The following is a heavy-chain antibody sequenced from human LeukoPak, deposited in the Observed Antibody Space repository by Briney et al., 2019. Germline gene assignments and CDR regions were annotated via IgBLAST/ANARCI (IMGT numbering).Heavy chain of an antibody. Sequence: GGSLRLSCAASGFTFSNYDMNWVRQAPGKGLEWVSFISSNSDITHYADSVKGRFTISRDNAKNSLFLQMNSLRAEDTALYYCAKVPRTNHDNFFDYWGQGTLVTVSS. D-gene: IGHD1-14*01. CDR3: AKVPRTNHDNFFDY. CDR2: ISSNSDIT. J-gene: IGHJ4*02. CDR1: GFTFSNYD. V-gene: IGHV3-48*01.